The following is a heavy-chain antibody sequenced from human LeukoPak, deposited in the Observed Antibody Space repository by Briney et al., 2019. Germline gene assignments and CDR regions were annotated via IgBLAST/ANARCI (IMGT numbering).Heavy chain of an antibody. Sequence: GGSLRLSCAASGFTFSSYWMSWVRQAPGKGLEWVSGTNWNGGSAGYADSVKGRFTISRDNAKNSLYLQMNSLRAEDTALYYCARELERTVSAFDIWGQGTMVTVSS. V-gene: IGHV3-20*04. CDR1: GFTFSSYW. CDR3: ARELERTVSAFDI. J-gene: IGHJ3*02. D-gene: IGHD1-1*01. CDR2: TNWNGGSA.